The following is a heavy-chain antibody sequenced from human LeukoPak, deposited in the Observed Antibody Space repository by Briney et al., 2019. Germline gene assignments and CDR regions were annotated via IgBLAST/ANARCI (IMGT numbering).Heavy chain of an antibody. Sequence: GGSLRLSCAASEFTFSLYWMSWVRQAPGKGLEWVGFIRSKTYGGTGEYAASVKGRFTISRDDSKSIAHLQMNSLKTEDTAVYYCTRSESGTYKGGFDFWGQGTLVTVSS. CDR1: EFTFSLYW. CDR2: IRSKTYGGTG. D-gene: IGHD1-26*01. CDR3: TRSESGTYKGGFDF. J-gene: IGHJ4*02. V-gene: IGHV3-49*04.